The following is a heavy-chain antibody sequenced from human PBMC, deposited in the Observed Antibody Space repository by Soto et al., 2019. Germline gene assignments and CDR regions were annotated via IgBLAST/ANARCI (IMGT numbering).Heavy chain of an antibody. CDR2: INPNSGGT. J-gene: IGHJ5*02. CDR3: ARDARGYYDILTGTNCFDP. CDR1: GYTFTGYY. D-gene: IGHD3-9*01. V-gene: IGHV1-2*04. Sequence: ASVKVSCKASGYTFTGYYMHWVRQAPGQGLEWMGWINPNSGGTNYAQKFQGWVTMTRDTSISTAYMELSGLRSDDTAVYYCARDARGYYDILTGTNCFDPWGQGTLVTVSS.